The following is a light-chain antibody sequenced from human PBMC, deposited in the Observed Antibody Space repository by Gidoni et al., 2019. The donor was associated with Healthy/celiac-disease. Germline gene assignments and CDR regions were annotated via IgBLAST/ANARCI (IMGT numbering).Light chain of an antibody. CDR2: WAS. CDR1: QSVLYSSNNKNY. V-gene: IGKV4-1*01. Sequence: DIVMTQSPDSLAVSLGARATINCKSSQSVLYSSNNKNYLAWYQQKPGQPPKLLIYWASTRESGVPDRFSGSGSGTDFTLTISSLQAEDVAVYYCQQYYSTPPVTFGGXTKVEIK. J-gene: IGKJ4*01. CDR3: QQYYSTPPVT.